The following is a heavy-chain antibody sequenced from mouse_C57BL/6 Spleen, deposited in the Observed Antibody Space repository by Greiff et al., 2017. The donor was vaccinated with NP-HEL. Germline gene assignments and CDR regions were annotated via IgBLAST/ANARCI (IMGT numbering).Heavy chain of an antibody. Sequence: EVQVVESGGGLVKPGGSLKLSCAASGFTFSSYTMSWVRQTPEKRLEWVATISGGGGNTYYPDSVKGRFTISRDNAKNTLYLQMSSLRSEDTALYYCARRDSSGYGFAYWGQGTLVTVSA. CDR3: ARRDSSGYGFAY. CDR2: ISGGGGNT. CDR1: GFTFSSYT. V-gene: IGHV5-9*01. J-gene: IGHJ3*01. D-gene: IGHD3-2*02.